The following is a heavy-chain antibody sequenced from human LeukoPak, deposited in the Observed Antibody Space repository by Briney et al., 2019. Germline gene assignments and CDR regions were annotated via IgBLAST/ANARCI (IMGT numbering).Heavy chain of an antibody. CDR1: GGSISSYY. CDR2: IYTSGST. CDR3: AGSSTDRGFYYYMDV. J-gene: IGHJ6*03. V-gene: IGHV4-4*07. Sequence: SETLSLTCTVSGGSISSYYWSWIRQSAGKGLEWIGRIYTSGSTNYNPSLRSRVTISVDTSKNQFSLKLSSVTAADTAVYYCAGSSTDRGFYYYMDVWGKGTTVTISS. D-gene: IGHD3-10*01.